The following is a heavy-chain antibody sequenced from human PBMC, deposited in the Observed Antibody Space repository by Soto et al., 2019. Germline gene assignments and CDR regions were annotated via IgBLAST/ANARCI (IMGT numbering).Heavy chain of an antibody. V-gene: IGHV3-21*01. Sequence: PGGSLRLSCAASGFTFSSYSMNWVRQAPGKGLEWVSSISSSSSYIYYADSVKGRFTISRDNAKNSLYLQMNSLRAEDTAVYYCAGPSRYYDSSGYCDYWGQGTLVTVSS. CDR1: GFTFSSYS. J-gene: IGHJ4*02. CDR3: AGPSRYYDSSGYCDY. D-gene: IGHD3-22*01. CDR2: ISSSSSYI.